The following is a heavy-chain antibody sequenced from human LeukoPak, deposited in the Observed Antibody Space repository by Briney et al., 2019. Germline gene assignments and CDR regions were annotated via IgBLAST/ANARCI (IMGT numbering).Heavy chain of an antibody. CDR1: GFTFSSYW. Sequence: GGSLRLSCAASGFTFSSYWMSWVRQAPAKGLEWVANIKQDGSEKYYVDSVKGRFTNTRDNAKNSLYLQMNSLRAEDTAVYYCAREGEPGRYFDLFPDYWGQGALVTVSS. CDR3: AREGEPGRYFDLFPDY. V-gene: IGHV3-7*01. CDR2: IKQDGSEK. D-gene: IGHD3-9*01. J-gene: IGHJ4*02.